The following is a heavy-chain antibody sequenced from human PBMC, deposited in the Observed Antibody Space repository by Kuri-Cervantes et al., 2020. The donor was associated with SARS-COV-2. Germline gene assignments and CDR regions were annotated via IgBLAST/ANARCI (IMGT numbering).Heavy chain of an antibody. Sequence: GESLKISCKGSGYSFTSYWIGWVRQMPGKGLEWMGIVYPGDSDTRYSPSFQGQVTISADKSISTAYLQWSSLKASDTAMYYCARVKGDDFWSGRQSDAFDIWGQGTTVTVSS. CDR2: VYPGDSDT. D-gene: IGHD3-3*01. CDR3: ARVKGDDFWSGRQSDAFDI. J-gene: IGHJ3*02. CDR1: GYSFTSYW. V-gene: IGHV5-51*01.